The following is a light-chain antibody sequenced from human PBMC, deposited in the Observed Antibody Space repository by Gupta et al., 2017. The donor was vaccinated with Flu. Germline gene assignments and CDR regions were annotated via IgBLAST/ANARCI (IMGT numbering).Light chain of an antibody. CDR2: DAS. CDR1: QTISGF. J-gene: IGKJ3*01. CDR3: HHRNNWHPLST. Sequence: EVILTQSPATLSLSPGDRATLSCRASQTISGFLAWYQQKPGQAPRLLIFDASHRATDIPARFSGSGAGTDFTLTISSREPEDFAVYYCHHRNNWHPLSTFGHGTKVDI. V-gene: IGKV3D-11*02.